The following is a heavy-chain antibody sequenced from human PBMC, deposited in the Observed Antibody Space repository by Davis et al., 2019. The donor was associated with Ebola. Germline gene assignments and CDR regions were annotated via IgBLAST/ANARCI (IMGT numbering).Heavy chain of an antibody. V-gene: IGHV1-69*04. CDR3: ARVPLLGSGWDYYFDY. J-gene: IGHJ4*02. D-gene: IGHD6-19*01. CDR1: RGTFSSYA. Sequence: AASVKVSCKASRGTFSSYAISWVRQAPGQGLEWMGRIIPILGIANYAQKFQGRVTITADKSTSTAYMEVRSLRSDDTAVYYCARVPLLGSGWDYYFDYWGQGTLVTVSS. CDR2: IIPILGIA.